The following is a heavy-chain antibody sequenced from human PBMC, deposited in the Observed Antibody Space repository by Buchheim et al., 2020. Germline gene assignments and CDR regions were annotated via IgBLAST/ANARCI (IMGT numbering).Heavy chain of an antibody. Sequence: QVQLQESGPGLVKPSGTLSLTCAVSGGSISSSNWWNWVRQPTGKGLEWIGEVYPSGSTNYNPSLKSRVTISLDKSKNQFFLKVNSLTAADTAVYYCARGETTKWYFDLWGRGTL. D-gene: IGHD4-17*01. J-gene: IGHJ2*01. CDR2: VYPSGST. V-gene: IGHV4-4*02. CDR1: GGSISSSNW. CDR3: ARGETTKWYFDL.